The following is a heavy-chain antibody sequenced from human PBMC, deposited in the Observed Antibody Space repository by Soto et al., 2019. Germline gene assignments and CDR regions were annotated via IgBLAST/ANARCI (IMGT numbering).Heavy chain of an antibody. D-gene: IGHD6-19*01. CDR1: GGSVSSGSYY. CDR2: IYYSVST. Sequence: QVQLQESGPGLVKPSETLSLTCTVSGGSVSSGSYYWGWIRQPPGKGLEWIGYIYYSVSTNYNPSHKSRVTIPVGTAKNQCSLKVSSVTAADTAVYYCASYRSGWYEVIYWGQGTLVTVSS. CDR3: ASYRSGWYEVIY. V-gene: IGHV4-61*01. J-gene: IGHJ4*02.